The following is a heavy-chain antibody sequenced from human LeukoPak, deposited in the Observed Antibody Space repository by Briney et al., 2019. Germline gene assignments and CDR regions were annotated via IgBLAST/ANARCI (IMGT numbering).Heavy chain of an antibody. CDR2: IHYSGST. D-gene: IGHD5-18*01. CDR3: ARDGYSYGSFDY. J-gene: IGHJ4*02. CDR1: GGSVNSYY. V-gene: IGHV4-59*02. Sequence: KPSETLSLTCAVSGGSVNSYYWSWIRQPPGKGLEWIGYIHYSGSTDYNPSLKSRVTISVDTSKNQFSLKLSSVTAADTAVYYCARDGYSYGSFDYWGQGTLVTVSS.